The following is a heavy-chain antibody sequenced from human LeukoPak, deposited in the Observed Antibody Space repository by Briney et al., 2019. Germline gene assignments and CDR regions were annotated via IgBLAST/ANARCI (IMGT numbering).Heavy chain of an antibody. V-gene: IGHV4-59*01. CDR1: GASISSYY. J-gene: IGHJ4*02. CDR3: VSGPYPAAGTDHQFDY. D-gene: IGHD6-13*01. Sequence: SETLSLTCTVSGASISSYYWSWIRQPPGKRLEWIGYIYYTGSTKYNPSLKSRVTISVDTSKNQFSLKMSSVTAEDTAVYYCVSGPYPAAGTDHQFDYWGQGTLVTVSS. CDR2: IYYTGST.